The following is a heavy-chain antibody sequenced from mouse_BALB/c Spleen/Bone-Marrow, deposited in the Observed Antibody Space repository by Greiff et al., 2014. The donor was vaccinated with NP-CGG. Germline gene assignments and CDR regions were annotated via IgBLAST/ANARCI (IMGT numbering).Heavy chain of an antibody. V-gene: IGHV1-20*02. CDR3: ARSGYYGSSYFGY. D-gene: IGHD1-1*01. CDR1: GYSFTGYF. J-gene: IGHJ2*01. Sequence: VQLKQSGPELVKPGASVKISCKASGYSFTGYFMNWVMQSHGKSLEWIGRINPYNGDTFYNQKFKGKATLTVDKSSSTAHMELRSLASEDSAVYYCARSGYYGSSYFGYWGQGTTLTVSS. CDR2: INPYNGDT.